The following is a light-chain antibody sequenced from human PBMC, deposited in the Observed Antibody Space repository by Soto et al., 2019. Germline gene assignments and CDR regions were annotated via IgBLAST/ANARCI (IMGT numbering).Light chain of an antibody. CDR3: QQSFSSPPLT. V-gene: IGKV1-39*01. J-gene: IGKJ4*01. Sequence: DIQMTQSPSSLSASVGDRFTITCRARQSIIRYLNWYQQKPGKAPNLLIYTASSLQTGVPSRFSGSGSGTDFTLPISSLQPEDFASYYCQQSFSSPPLTFGGGTKVDNK. CDR2: TAS. CDR1: QSIIRY.